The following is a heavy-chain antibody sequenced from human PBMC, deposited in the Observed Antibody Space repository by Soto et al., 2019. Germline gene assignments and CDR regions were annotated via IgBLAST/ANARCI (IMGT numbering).Heavy chain of an antibody. CDR1: GLTDSSYG. V-gene: IGHV3-30*18. CDR2: ISYDGSNE. D-gene: IGHD6-19*01. J-gene: IGHJ4*01. Sequence: GSLRLSGVASGLTDSSYGSHWVRQAPGKGLEWVAVISYDGSNEYYADSVKGRFTISRDNSKNTLYLQMDSLRPEDTAVYYCAKEITVAGDFDYWGHGTLVTVSS. CDR3: AKEITVAGDFDY.